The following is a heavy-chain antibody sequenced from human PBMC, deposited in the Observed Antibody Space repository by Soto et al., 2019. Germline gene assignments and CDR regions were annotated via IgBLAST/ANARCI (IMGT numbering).Heavy chain of an antibody. J-gene: IGHJ6*03. V-gene: IGHV4-59*01. Sequence: SETLSLTCTVSGGXISSYYWSWIRQPPGKGLEWIGYIYYSGSTNYNPSLKSRVTISVDTSKNQFSLKLSSVTAADTAVYYCARDLKTVTTGYYYYYMDVWGKGTTVTVSS. CDR2: IYYSGST. CDR3: ARDLKTVTTGYYYYYMDV. CDR1: GGXISSYY. D-gene: IGHD1-7*01.